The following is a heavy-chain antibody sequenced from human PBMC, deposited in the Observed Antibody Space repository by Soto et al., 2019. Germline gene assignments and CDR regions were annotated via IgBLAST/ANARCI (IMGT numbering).Heavy chain of an antibody. Sequence: QVQLQESGPGLVKPSETLSLTCSVSGGSIKSYYWSWIRQPPGRGLEWIGYIFYSGSIEYNPSLKSRVTISLDTSENQFSLKLTSMTSADTAVYYCARVGGAPLGAVDIWGQGTTVTVSS. J-gene: IGHJ3*02. V-gene: IGHV4-59*01. CDR3: ARVGGAPLGAVDI. D-gene: IGHD2-15*01. CDR2: IFYSGSI. CDR1: GGSIKSYY.